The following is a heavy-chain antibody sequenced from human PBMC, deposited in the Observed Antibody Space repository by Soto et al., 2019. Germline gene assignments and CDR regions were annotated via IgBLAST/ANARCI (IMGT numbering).Heavy chain of an antibody. CDR3: ARDGIPLWFGELLPGYHYYYGMDV. CDR1: GFTFSSYG. CDR2: IWYDGSNK. D-gene: IGHD3-10*01. Sequence: GGSLRLSCAASGFTFSSYGMHWVRQAPGKGLEWVAVIWYDGSNKYYADSVKGRFTISRDNSKNTLYLQMNSLRAEDTAVYYCARDGIPLWFGELLPGYHYYYGMDVWGQGTTVTVSS. J-gene: IGHJ6*02. V-gene: IGHV3-33*01.